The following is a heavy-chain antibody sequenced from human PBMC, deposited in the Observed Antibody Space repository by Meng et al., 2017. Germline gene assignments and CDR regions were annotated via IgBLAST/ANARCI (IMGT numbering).Heavy chain of an antibody. CDR3: ARSHVLLWFGEDLDY. Sequence: VQLVQVGAGVKKPGASVKVSCKASGYTFTSYAMHWVRQAPGQRLEWMGWINAGNGNTKYSQKFQGRVTITRDTSASTAYMELSSLRSEDTAVYYCARSHVLLWFGEDLDYWGQGTLVTVSS. CDR1: GYTFTSYA. V-gene: IGHV1-3*01. J-gene: IGHJ4*02. D-gene: IGHD3-10*01. CDR2: INAGNGNT.